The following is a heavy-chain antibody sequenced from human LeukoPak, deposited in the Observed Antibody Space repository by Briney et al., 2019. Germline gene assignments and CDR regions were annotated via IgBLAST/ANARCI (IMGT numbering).Heavy chain of an antibody. CDR2: IYPGDSDT. Sequence: GESLKISGKGSGYSFTSYWIGWVRQMPGKGLEWMGIIYPGDSDTRYSPSFQGQVTISADKSISTAYLQWSSLKASDTAMYYCARRYCSGGSCYSSFDPWGQGTLVTVSS. CDR1: GYSFTSYW. D-gene: IGHD2-15*01. V-gene: IGHV5-51*01. J-gene: IGHJ5*02. CDR3: ARRYCSGGSCYSSFDP.